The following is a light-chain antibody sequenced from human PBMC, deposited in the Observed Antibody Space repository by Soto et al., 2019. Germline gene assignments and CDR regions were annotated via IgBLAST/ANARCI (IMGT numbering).Light chain of an antibody. CDR3: QSYDSSLSGYV. CDR1: SSNIGAGYD. CDR2: GNS. Sequence: QSVLTQPPSVSGAPGQKVTVSCTGSSSNIGAGYDVNWYHQLPGTAPKLLIHGNSNRPSGAPDRFSGSKSGTSASLAITGLQAEDEADYFCQSYDSSLSGYVFGTGTKVTVL. J-gene: IGLJ1*01. V-gene: IGLV1-40*01.